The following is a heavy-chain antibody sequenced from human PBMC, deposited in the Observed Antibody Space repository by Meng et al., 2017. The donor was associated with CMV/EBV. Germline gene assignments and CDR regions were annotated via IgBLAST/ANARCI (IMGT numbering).Heavy chain of an antibody. CDR1: GFIFSSYG. J-gene: IGHJ6*02. Sequence: GGSLRLSCEASGFIFSSYGMHWVRQAPGKGLEWVAVIWYDGSNKYYADSVKGRFTISRDNSKSTLYLQMNSLRAEDTAVYYCAKDEKGSGSYRPLFYYYYGMDVWGQGTTVTVSS. CDR2: IWYDGSNK. D-gene: IGHD3-10*01. CDR3: AKDEKGSGSYRPLFYYYYGMDV. V-gene: IGHV3-33*06.